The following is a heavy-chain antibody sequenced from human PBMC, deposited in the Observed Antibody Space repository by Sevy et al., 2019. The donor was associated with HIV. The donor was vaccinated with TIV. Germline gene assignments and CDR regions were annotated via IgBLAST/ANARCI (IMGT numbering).Heavy chain of an antibody. CDR1: EYSLIELA. V-gene: IGHV1-24*01. J-gene: IGHJ4*02. CDR2: FDPQRGKI. D-gene: IGHD4-17*01. CDR3: TTDVHLGDFRLWDD. Sequence: ASVKVSCQVFEYSLIELAIHWVRQAPGKGLEWMGGFDPQRGKIIYAQKFQGRVTMTEDTSTETAYMELSNLRSEDTAVYYCTTDVHLGDFRLWDDWGQGTRVTVSS.